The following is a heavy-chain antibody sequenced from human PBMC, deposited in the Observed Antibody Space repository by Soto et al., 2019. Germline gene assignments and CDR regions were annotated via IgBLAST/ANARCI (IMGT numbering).Heavy chain of an antibody. J-gene: IGHJ6*02. Sequence: SGPTLVNPTETLTLTCTFSGFSLTTGGVGVGWIRQPPGRSPEWLAVSYWKDDRRRSPSLEHRLTITKDTSKNQVVLTMTNMDPVDTATYYCIYRRASWDYHGLDVWGQGIPVTVSS. D-gene: IGHD3-3*02. V-gene: IGHV2-5*01. CDR2: SYWKDDR. CDR1: GFSLTTGGVG. CDR3: IYRRASWDYHGLDV.